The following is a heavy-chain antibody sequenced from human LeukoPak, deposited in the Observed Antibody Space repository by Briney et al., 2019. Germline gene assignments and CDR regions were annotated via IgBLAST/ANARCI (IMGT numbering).Heavy chain of an antibody. CDR1: GFTFDDYA. CDR2: ISWNSGSI. V-gene: IGHV3-9*01. D-gene: IGHD6-13*01. CDR3: AKGIAAADHYGMDV. J-gene: IGHJ6*02. Sequence: GGSLRLSCAASGFTFDDYAMHWVRQAPGKGLEWVSGISWNSGSIGYADSVKGRFTISRDNAKNSLYLQMNSLRAEDTALYYCAKGIAAADHYGMDVWGQGTTVTVS.